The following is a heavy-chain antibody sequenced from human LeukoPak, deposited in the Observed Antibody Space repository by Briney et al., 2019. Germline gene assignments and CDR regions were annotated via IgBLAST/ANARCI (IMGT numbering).Heavy chain of an antibody. CDR3: AKSRVGVVGPFDY. J-gene: IGHJ4*02. CDR2: ISGSGGST. D-gene: IGHD3-3*01. V-gene: IGHV3-23*01. CDR1: GFTFSSYA. Sequence: GGSLRLSCAASGFTFSSYAMSWVRQAPGKGLEWVSAISGSGGSTYYADSVKGRFTISRDNSKNAVYLQMNSLRPEDTAMYYCAKSRVGVVGPFDYWGQGTRVTVSS.